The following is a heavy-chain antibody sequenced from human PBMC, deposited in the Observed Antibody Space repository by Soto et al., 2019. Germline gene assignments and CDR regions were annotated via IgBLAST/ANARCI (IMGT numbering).Heavy chain of an antibody. CDR2: ISSSGNT. J-gene: IGHJ6*02. V-gene: IGHV4-59*12. D-gene: IGHD2-15*01. Sequence: PSETLSLTCTVSDGSISNFYWSWIRQPPGKGLEWIGYISSSGNTKYNPALKSRVTISVDMSKNQFSLRLNSVTAADTAVYYCARDYAYSIYYSGFDVWGQGTTVTVSS. CDR1: DGSISNFY. CDR3: ARDYAYSIYYSGFDV.